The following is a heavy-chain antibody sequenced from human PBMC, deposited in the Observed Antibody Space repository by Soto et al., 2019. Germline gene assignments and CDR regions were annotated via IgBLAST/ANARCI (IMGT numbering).Heavy chain of an antibody. J-gene: IGHJ4*02. V-gene: IGHV3-48*02. CDR1: GFTFSSYG. Sequence: GGSLRLSCAASGFTFSSYGMHWVRQAPGKGLEWISYCSTTNAVYYADSVKGRFTISRDNAKNSLYLQMDSLRDEDTAVYYCVRDSDWAFDQWGQGILVTVSS. CDR2: CSTTNAV. CDR3: VRDSDWAFDQ. D-gene: IGHD2-21*01.